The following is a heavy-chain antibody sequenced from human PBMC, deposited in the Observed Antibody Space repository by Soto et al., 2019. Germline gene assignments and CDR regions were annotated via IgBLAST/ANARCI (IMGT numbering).Heavy chain of an antibody. V-gene: IGHV4-39*01. Sequence: PSETLSLTCTFSGCSISSTTHHLVWVRQPPGKGLEWIASVFYTGTTYYTPSLKSRITISPDTSNNQVSLQLNSVTPDDTAVYYCVRLIGNSWLDSWGQGTLVTVSS. CDR1: GCSISSTTHH. CDR3: VRLIGNSWLDS. CDR2: VFYTGTT. J-gene: IGHJ5*01.